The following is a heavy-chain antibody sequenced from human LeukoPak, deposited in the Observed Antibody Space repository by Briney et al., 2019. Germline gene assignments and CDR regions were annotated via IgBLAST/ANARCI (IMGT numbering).Heavy chain of an antibody. Sequence: PSETLSLTCTVAGGSISSYYWSWIRQPPGKGLEWIGYIYYSGSTNYNPSLKSRVTISVDTSKNQFSLKLSSVTAADTAVYYCARVVREMATLRFDPWGQGTLVTVSS. CDR3: ARVVREMATLRFDP. V-gene: IGHV4-59*01. CDR1: GGSISSYY. D-gene: IGHD5-24*01. CDR2: IYYSGST. J-gene: IGHJ5*02.